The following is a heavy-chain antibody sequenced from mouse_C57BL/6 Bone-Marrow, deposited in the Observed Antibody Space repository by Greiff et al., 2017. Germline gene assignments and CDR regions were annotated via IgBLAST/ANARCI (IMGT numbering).Heavy chain of an antibody. Sequence: EVQGVESGGGLVKPGGSLTLSCAASGFTFSSYAMSWVRQTPEKRLEWVATISDGGSYTYYPDNVKGRFTISRDNAKNNLYLQMSHLKSEDTAMYYCSRASLTGPWFAYWGQETLVTVSA. CDR3: SRASLTGPWFAY. CDR2: ISDGGSYT. J-gene: IGHJ3*01. CDR1: GFTFSSYA. V-gene: IGHV5-4*01. D-gene: IGHD1-1*01.